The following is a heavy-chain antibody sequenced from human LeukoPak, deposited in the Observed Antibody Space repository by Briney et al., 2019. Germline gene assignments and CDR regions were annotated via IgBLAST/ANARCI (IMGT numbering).Heavy chain of an antibody. CDR1: GFTFSSYA. CDR3: ARDLASIEMTTVSTWISVDY. D-gene: IGHD4-11*01. J-gene: IGHJ4*02. V-gene: IGHV3-33*08. CDR2: IWYDGSNK. Sequence: PGGSLRLSCAASGFTFSSYAMHWVRQAPGKGLEWVAVIWYDGSNKYYADSVKGRFTISRDNSKNTLYLQMNSPRAEDTAVYYCARDLASIEMTTVSTWISVDYWGQGTLVTVSS.